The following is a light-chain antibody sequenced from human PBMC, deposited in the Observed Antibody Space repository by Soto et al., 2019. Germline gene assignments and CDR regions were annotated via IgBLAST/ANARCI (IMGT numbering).Light chain of an antibody. V-gene: IGKV4-1*01. CDR2: WAS. CDR3: QQYYSTPGT. CDR1: QSVLYSSNNKNY. J-gene: IGKJ1*01. Sequence: DIVMTQSPDSLAVSLGERATINCKSCQSVLYSSNNKNYLAWYQQKPGQPPKLLIYWASTRESGVPDRFSGSGSGTDFTLTISSLQAVDVAVYYCQQYYSTPGTFGQGTKVEIK.